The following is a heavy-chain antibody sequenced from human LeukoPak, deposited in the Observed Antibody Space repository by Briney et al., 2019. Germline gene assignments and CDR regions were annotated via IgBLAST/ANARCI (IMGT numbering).Heavy chain of an antibody. CDR2: ISSSSSYI. Sequence: GGSLRLSCAASGFTFSSYSMNWVRQAPGKGLEWVSSISSSSSYIYYADSVKGRFTISRDNAKNSLYLQMNSPRAEDTAVYYCARDVSYYYYDSSGYYDYWGQGTLVTVSS. CDR1: GFTFSSYS. D-gene: IGHD3-22*01. J-gene: IGHJ4*02. CDR3: ARDVSYYYYDSSGYYDY. V-gene: IGHV3-21*01.